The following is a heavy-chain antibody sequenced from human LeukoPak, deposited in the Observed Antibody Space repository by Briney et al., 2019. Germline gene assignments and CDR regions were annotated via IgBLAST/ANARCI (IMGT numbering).Heavy chain of an antibody. J-gene: IGHJ4*02. CDR3: ARVGALGGHDF. V-gene: IGHV4-4*02. Sequence: PSETLSLTCAASGDSISSSNWWSWVRQPPEKGLEWIGEIYHSGNTNYNPPLKSRVTISLDKSKNQFSLKLNSVTAADTAVYYCARVGALGGHDFWGQGSLVTVSS. D-gene: IGHD1-26*01. CDR1: GDSISSSNW. CDR2: IYHSGNT.